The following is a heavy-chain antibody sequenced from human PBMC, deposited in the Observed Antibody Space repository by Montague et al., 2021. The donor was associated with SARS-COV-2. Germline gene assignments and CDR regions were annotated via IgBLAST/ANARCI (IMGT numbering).Heavy chain of an antibody. D-gene: IGHD4-23*01. CDR3: ARDLDYGGNSLFDY. J-gene: IGHJ4*02. CDR2: ISSRGSAV. V-gene: IGHV3-48*03. Sequence: SLRLSCAPYGFTLSSYEMNWIRQAPGKGLEWVSYISSRGSAVFSYAESVKGRFTISRDNARNSLFLQMNSLTVDDTGVYYCARDLDYGGNSLFDYWGQGTLVTVSS. CDR1: GFTLSSYE.